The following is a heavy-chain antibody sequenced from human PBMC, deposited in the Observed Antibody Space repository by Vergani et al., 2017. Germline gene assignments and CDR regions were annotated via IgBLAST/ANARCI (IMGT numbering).Heavy chain of an antibody. Sequence: QVQLVQSGAEVKKPGASVKVSCKASGYTFTGYYMHWVRQAPGQGLEWMGWINPNSGGTNYAQKFQGWVTMTSDTSISTAYMELSRLRSDDTAVYYCARGPNRYIVLMVYGTEYFQHWGQGTLVTVSS. J-gene: IGHJ1*01. D-gene: IGHD2-8*01. CDR1: GYTFTGYY. CDR3: ARGPNRYIVLMVYGTEYFQH. CDR2: INPNSGGT. V-gene: IGHV1-2*04.